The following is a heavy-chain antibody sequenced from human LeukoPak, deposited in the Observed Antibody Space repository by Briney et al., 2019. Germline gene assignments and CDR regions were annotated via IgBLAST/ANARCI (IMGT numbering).Heavy chain of an antibody. J-gene: IGHJ4*02. D-gene: IGHD1-26*01. V-gene: IGHV1-2*02. CDR1: GYTFTDYY. CDR3: AREGPIVGATHLVDY. CDR2: INPNSGGT. Sequence: ASVKVSCKASGYTFTDYYMHWVRQAPGQGLEWMGWINPNSGGTNYAQKFKGRVTMTRDTSISTAYMELSRLRPDDTAVYYWAREGPIVGATHLVDYWGQGTLVTVS.